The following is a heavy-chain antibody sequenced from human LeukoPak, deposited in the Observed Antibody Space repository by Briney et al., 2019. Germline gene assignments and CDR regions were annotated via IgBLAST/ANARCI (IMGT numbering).Heavy chain of an antibody. CDR3: ARDKGIAGAALFDP. D-gene: IGHD6-13*01. J-gene: IGHJ5*02. V-gene: IGHV3-64*01. CDR2: ISDNGGST. Sequence: GGSLRLTCAASGFTFSSYAMHWVRQAPGKGLEYVSTISDNGGSTFYANSVKGRFTISRDNSKNTLYLQMGSLRPEDMAVYYCARDKGIAGAALFDPWGQGTLVTVSS. CDR1: GFTFSSYA.